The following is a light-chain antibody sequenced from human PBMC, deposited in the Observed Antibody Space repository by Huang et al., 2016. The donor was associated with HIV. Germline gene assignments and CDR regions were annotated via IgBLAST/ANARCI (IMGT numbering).Light chain of an antibody. Sequence: DIQMTQSPSTLSASVGDRVTITCRASQSISNWLAWYQQKSGKAPKLLSYKASNLMNGVPSRFSGSGSGTKFTLTISSLQPDDFATYYCQQSNSNSYTFGQGTKLEI. V-gene: IGKV1-5*03. CDR2: KAS. CDR3: QQSNSNSYT. J-gene: IGKJ2*01. CDR1: QSISNW.